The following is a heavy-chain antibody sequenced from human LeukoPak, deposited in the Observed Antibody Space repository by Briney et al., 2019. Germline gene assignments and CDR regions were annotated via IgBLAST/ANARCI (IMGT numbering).Heavy chain of an antibody. D-gene: IGHD1-1*01. Sequence: ASVKVSCKASGYTFTSYGISWVRQAPGQGLEWMGWINPISGGINYAQRFQGRVTMTWDTSINTAYMEMSGLRFDDTAVYYCARGYGGDWFDRWGQGTLVVVSS. J-gene: IGHJ5*02. V-gene: IGHV1-2*02. CDR1: GYTFTSYG. CDR3: ARGYGGDWFDR. CDR2: INPISGGI.